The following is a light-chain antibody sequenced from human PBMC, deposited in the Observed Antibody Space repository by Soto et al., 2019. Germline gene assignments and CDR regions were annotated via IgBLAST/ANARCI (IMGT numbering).Light chain of an antibody. CDR2: GAS. Sequence: DIQMTQSPSSLSASVGDRVTITCRASQGISNNLAWYQQKPGKVPKLLIYGASTLQSGVPSRFSGSGSGTAFTLTISSLQPEDVATYYCQKYNSVPITFGQGTRLEI. J-gene: IGKJ5*01. CDR3: QKYNSVPIT. V-gene: IGKV1-27*01. CDR1: QGISNN.